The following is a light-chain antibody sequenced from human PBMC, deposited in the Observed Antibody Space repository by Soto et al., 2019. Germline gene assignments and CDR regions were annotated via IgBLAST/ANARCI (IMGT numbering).Light chain of an antibody. V-gene: IGKV3-11*01. CDR2: DAS. CDR3: QQRSNWLIT. CDR1: QSVSSY. Sequence: EIVLTQSPATLSLSPGERATLSCRASQSVSSYLAWYQQKPGQAPRLLIYDASNRATGIPARFSGSGSGTDFTLTISSLDPEVFAVYYCQQRSNWLITFAPGTKVNIK. J-gene: IGKJ3*01.